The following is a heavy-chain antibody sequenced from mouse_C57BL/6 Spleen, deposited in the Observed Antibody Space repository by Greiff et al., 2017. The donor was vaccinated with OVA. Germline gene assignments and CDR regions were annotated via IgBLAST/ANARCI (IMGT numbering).Heavy chain of an antibody. V-gene: IGHV1-52*01. J-gene: IGHJ3*01. CDR3: ARSGGYDAWFAY. CDR2: IDPSDSDT. D-gene: IGHD2-2*01. CDR1: GYTFTSYW. Sequence: QVQLQQPGAELVRPGSSVKLSCKASGYTFTSYWMHWVKQRPIQGLEWIGNIDPSDSDTHYNQKFKDKATLTVDKSSSTAYMQLSSLTSVDSAVYYCARSGGYDAWFAYWGQGTLVTVSA.